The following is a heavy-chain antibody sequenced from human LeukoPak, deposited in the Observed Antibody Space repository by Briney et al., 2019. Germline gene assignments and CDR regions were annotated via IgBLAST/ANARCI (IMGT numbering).Heavy chain of an antibody. Sequence: SETLSLTCTVSGASISSSSHYWGWIRQPPGKGLEWIGSIYYSGSTNYNPSLKSRVTISVDTSKNQFSLKLSSVTAADTAVYYCARLQVVPAAICNWFDPRGEGTLVTVSS. CDR2: IYYSGST. J-gene: IGHJ5*02. V-gene: IGHV4-39*01. CDR1: GASISSSSHY. D-gene: IGHD2-2*01. CDR3: ARLQVVPAAICNWFDP.